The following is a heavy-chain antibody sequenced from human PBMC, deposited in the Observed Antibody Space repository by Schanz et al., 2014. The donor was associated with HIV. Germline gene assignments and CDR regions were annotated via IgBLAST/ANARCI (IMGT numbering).Heavy chain of an antibody. CDR3: AKARRGKIRLGESTTYYGVDV. D-gene: IGHD3-16*01. CDR2: ISSDGKTQ. Sequence: VQLVESGGGLVQPGGSLRLSCAASGFTFSDHWLHWVRQPPGKGLEWVALISSDGKTQIYGDSVKGRFTVSRDNSKNTMHLQMTNLRVEDTAIYHCAKARRGKIRLGESTTYYGVDVWGQGTTVTVSS. J-gene: IGHJ6*02. V-gene: IGHV3-30*18. CDR1: GFTFSDHW.